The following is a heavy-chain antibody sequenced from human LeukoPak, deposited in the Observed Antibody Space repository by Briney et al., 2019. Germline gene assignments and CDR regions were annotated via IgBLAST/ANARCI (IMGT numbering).Heavy chain of an antibody. J-gene: IGHJ4*02. CDR2: ISRSGSTK. CDR1: GFTFSDYN. Sequence: PGGSLRLSCAASGFTFSDYNMRWLRQAPGKGLEWVSSISRSGSTKYYADSVKGRFTISRDNAKNSLFLQMNSLRAEDTAVYYCARESGDYWGQGTLVTVSS. V-gene: IGHV3-11*04. D-gene: IGHD3-10*01. CDR3: ARESGDY.